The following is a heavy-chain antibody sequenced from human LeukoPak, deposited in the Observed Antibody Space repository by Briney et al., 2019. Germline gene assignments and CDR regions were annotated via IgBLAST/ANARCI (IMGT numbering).Heavy chain of an antibody. CDR3: ARADHSSSLFDY. D-gene: IGHD6-6*01. Sequence: SVKVSCKASGGTFSSYAISWVRQAPGQGLEWMGRIIPIFGTANYAQKFQGRVTITTDESTSTAYMELSSLRSEDTAVYYCARADHSSSLFDYWGQGALVTVSS. CDR2: IIPIFGTA. J-gene: IGHJ4*02. V-gene: IGHV1-69*05. CDR1: GGTFSSYA.